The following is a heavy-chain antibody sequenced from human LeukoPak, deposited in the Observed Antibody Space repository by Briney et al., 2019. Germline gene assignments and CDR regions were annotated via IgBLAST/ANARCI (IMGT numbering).Heavy chain of an antibody. Sequence: PGGSLRLSCRGSGFPFGSVGMIWARRPPGRGLEWFSHIRSSSSPYPYADSVKGRFTISRDNAKNTLYLQMNSLGVEDTAVYYCAREVRWDSSGYYYVGSRHYYYYYMDVWGKGTTVTVSS. CDR3: AREVRWDSSGYYYVGSRHYYYYYMDV. D-gene: IGHD3-22*01. CDR1: GFPFGSVG. V-gene: IGHV3-48*04. J-gene: IGHJ6*03. CDR2: IRSSSSPY.